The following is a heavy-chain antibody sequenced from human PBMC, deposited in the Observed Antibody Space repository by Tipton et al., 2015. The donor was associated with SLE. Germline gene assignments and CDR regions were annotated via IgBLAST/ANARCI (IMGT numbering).Heavy chain of an antibody. J-gene: IGHJ3*01. CDR2: IYSGGKT. CDR1: GFTVSSSF. Sequence: SLRLSCAVSGFTVSSSFMTWVRQAPGKGLEWVSLIYSGGKTFYTDSVKGRFTLSRDNSKNTLYLHMSSLRPDDTAIYYCARVEMTNHDAFDVWGQGTMLTVSS. D-gene: IGHD5-24*01. CDR3: ARVEMTNHDAFDV. V-gene: IGHV3-53*05.